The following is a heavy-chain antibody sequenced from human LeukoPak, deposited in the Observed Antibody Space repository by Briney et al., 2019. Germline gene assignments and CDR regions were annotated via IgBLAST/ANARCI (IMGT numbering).Heavy chain of an antibody. Sequence: SETLSLTCTVSGYSISSDYYWCWIRPPPRKGLEWIGSIYHSGTTYYNPSLKSRVTISVDTSKHQFCLKMSSVTAADTAVYYCAREQRVMVQWFDSWGKGILVTVSS. CDR2: IYHSGTT. V-gene: IGHV4-38-2*02. CDR3: AREQRVMVQWFDS. J-gene: IGHJ5*01. CDR1: GYSISSDYY. D-gene: IGHD4/OR15-4a*01.